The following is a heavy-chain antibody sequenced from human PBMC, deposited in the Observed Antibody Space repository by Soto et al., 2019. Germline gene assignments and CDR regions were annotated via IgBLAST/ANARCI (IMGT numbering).Heavy chain of an antibody. D-gene: IGHD2-2*01. Sequence: SEALSLTCTVSGGSISSYYWSWIRQPPGKGLEWIGYIYYSGSTNYNPSLKSRVTISVDTSKNQFSLKLSSVTAADTAVYYCARHLGHCISTSCTGGYYYYGMDVWGQGTTVTVSS. CDR3: ARHLGHCISTSCTGGYYYYGMDV. J-gene: IGHJ6*02. V-gene: IGHV4-59*08. CDR1: GGSISSYY. CDR2: IYYSGST.